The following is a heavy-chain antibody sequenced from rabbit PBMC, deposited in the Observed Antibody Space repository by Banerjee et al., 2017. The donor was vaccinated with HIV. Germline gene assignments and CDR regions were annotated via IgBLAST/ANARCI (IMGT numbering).Heavy chain of an antibody. CDR2: VDTASGST. CDR3: ARDLAGVIGWNFKL. Sequence: QSLEESGGDLVQPGASLTLTCTASGFSFSSGYYMCWVRQAPGKGLEWIGCVDTASGSTYYASWAKGRFTISKTSSTVTLQMTSLTAADTTTYFCARDLAGVIGWNFKLWGPGTLVTVS. V-gene: IGHV1S40*01. CDR1: GFSFSSGYY. D-gene: IGHD4-1*01. J-gene: IGHJ4*01.